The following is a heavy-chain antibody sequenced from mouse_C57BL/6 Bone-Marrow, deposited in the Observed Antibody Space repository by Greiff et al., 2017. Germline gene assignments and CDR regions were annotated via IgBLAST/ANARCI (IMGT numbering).Heavy chain of an antibody. CDR2: IDPENGDT. CDR3: TTGYCSSYVHFDY. Sequence: EVQLQESGAELVRPGASVKLSCTASGFNIKDDYMHWVKQRPEQGLEWIGWIDPENGDTEYASKFQGKATISADTSSNTAYLQLSSLTSEDTTVYYCTTGYCSSYVHFDYWGQGTTLTVSS. V-gene: IGHV14-4*01. J-gene: IGHJ2*01. D-gene: IGHD1-1*01. CDR1: GFNIKDDY.